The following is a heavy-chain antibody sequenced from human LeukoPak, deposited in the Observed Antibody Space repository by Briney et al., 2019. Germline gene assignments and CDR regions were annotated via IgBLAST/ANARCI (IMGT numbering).Heavy chain of an antibody. CDR1: GFILSTYV. J-gene: IGHJ4*02. CDR3: VKGRRKSGYDD. Sequence: PGGSLRLSCAASGFILSTYVMNWVRQAPGKGLEWVSSIGAGDSTTYYADSVKGRFTISRDHSMNTLYLQMNSLRVEDTAIYYCVKGRRKSGYDDWGQGALVTVSS. V-gene: IGHV3-23*01. D-gene: IGHD5-12*01. CDR2: IGAGDSTT.